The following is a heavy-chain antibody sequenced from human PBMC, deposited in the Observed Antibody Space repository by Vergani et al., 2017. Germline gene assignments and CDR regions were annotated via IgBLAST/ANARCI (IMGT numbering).Heavy chain of an antibody. V-gene: IGHV4-39*07. Sequence: QVQLQESGPGLVKPSETLSLTCTVSTDSVSNTFYYWGWIRQTPGKGLEWIGSIYYSGSTYYNPSLKSRVTISVDTSNNHFSLRLNSLTAADTAVYYCARRSGIVYDIFSGTQYFFDFWGQGTLVTVSS. CDR1: TDSVSNTFYY. CDR3: ARRSGIVYDIFSGTQYFFDF. D-gene: IGHD3-9*01. CDR2: IYYSGST. J-gene: IGHJ4*02.